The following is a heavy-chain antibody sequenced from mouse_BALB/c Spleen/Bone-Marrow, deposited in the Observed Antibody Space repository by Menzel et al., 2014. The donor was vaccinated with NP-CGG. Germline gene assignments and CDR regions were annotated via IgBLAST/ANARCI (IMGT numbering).Heavy chain of an antibody. CDR3: ARDYGPFDY. J-gene: IGHJ2*01. D-gene: IGHD1-2*01. CDR1: DFNIKDIY. CDR2: IDPANGDT. Sequence: VQLQQSGAELVKPGASVKLSCTASDFNIKDIYMHWVKQRPEQGLEWIGRIDPANGDTKYDPKFQGKATITADTSSNTAYLQLSSLTSEDTAVYYCARDYGPFDYWGQGTTLTVSS. V-gene: IGHV14-3*02.